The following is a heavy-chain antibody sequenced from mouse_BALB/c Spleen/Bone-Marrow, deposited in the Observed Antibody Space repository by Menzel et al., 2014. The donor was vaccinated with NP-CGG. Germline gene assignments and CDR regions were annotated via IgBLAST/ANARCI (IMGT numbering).Heavy chain of an antibody. CDR3: AREDSSGYDAMDY. CDR2: INPDNGGT. CDR1: GYTFTDYN. D-gene: IGHD3-2*01. V-gene: IGHV1-18*01. Sequence: EVQLQQSGPELVKPGASVKIPCKASGYTFTDYNMDWVKQSHGKSLERIGDINPDNGGTIYNQKFKGKATLTVDKSSSTAYMELRSLTSEDTAVYYCAREDSSGYDAMDYWGQGTSVTVSS. J-gene: IGHJ4*01.